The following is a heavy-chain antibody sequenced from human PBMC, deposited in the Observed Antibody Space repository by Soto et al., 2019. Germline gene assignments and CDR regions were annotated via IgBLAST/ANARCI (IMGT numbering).Heavy chain of an antibody. CDR2: ISGSNGDT. D-gene: IGHD3-22*01. J-gene: IGHJ4*02. Sequence: ASVKVSCKASGYTFTRYGITSVQQAPGQGLAWMGWISGSNGDTNYAQKFQGRVTLTTDTSTSTGYLEVMTLRPDDTAVYYCAREGSYHDLDYWGLGTLVTVSS. CDR3: AREGSYHDLDY. V-gene: IGHV1-18*01. CDR1: GYTFTRYG.